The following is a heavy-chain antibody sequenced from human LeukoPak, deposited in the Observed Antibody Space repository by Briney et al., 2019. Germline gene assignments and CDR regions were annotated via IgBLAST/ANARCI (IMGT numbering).Heavy chain of an antibody. V-gene: IGHV4-4*07. CDR2: VHTSGSP. D-gene: IGHD3-10*01. CDR3: ARVSYNAGSFISGGWFDP. J-gene: IGHJ5*02. CDR1: GGSTSRHY. Sequence: SGTLSLTCDVSGGSTSRHYWSWIRLPAGKGLEWIGRVHTSGSPDYSPSLKSRVTMSVDTSKNQVSLRLSSMTAADTAVYFCARVSYNAGSFISGGWFDPWGQGIRVTVSS.